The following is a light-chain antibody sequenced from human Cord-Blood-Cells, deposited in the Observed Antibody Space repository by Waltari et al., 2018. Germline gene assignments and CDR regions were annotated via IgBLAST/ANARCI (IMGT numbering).Light chain of an antibody. J-gene: IGLJ3*02. Sequence: QSALTQPASLSGSPGQSLTFSCTGTSSDVGGYNYVSWYQQHPGKAPKLMIHDVSHRPSGVSNRFAGSKSGNTASLTISGLQAEDEADYYCSSYTSSSTLVFGGGTKLTVL. CDR1: SSDVGGYNY. V-gene: IGLV2-14*03. CDR2: DVS. CDR3: SSYTSSSTLV.